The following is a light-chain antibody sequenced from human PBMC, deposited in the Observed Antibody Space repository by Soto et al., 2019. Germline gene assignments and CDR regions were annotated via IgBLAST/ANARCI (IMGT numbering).Light chain of an antibody. CDR3: QPWDT. CDR1: QSISSW. Sequence: DIQMTQSPSTLSASVGDRVTITCRASQSISSWLAWYQQKPGKAPKLLIYDASSLESGVPSRFSGSGSGTEVTLSVSSRQPEDFATYYCQPWDTFGGGTKVEIK. V-gene: IGKV1-5*01. CDR2: DAS. J-gene: IGKJ4*01.